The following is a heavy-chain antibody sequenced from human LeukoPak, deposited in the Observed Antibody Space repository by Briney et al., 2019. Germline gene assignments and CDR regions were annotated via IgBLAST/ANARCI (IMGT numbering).Heavy chain of an antibody. J-gene: IGHJ2*01. D-gene: IGHD7-27*01. CDR1: GGTFSSYA. CDR3: ARDEIPVQLGTQGPLNWYFDL. CDR2: IIPILGIA. V-gene: IGHV1-69*04. Sequence: ASVKVSCKASGGTFSSYAISWVRQAPGQGLEWMGRIIPILGIANYAQKFQGRVTITADKSTSTAYMELSSLRSEDTAVYYCARDEIPVQLGTQGPLNWYFDLWGRGTLVTVSS.